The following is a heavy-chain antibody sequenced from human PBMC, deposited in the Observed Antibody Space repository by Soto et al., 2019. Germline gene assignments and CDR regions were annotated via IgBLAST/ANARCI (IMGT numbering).Heavy chain of an antibody. Sequence: QVQLVESGGGVVQPGRSLRLSCAASGFTFSSYAMHWVRQAPGKGLAWVAVISYDGSNKYYADSVKGRFTISRDNSKNTLYLQMNSLRAEDTAVYYCARGIAAAGRGGDYFDYWGQGTLVTVSS. CDR2: ISYDGSNK. CDR1: GFTFSSYA. J-gene: IGHJ4*02. CDR3: ARGIAAAGRGGDYFDY. D-gene: IGHD6-13*01. V-gene: IGHV3-30-3*01.